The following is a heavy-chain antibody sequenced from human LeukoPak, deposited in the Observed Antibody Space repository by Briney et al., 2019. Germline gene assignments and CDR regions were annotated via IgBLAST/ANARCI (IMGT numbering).Heavy chain of an antibody. V-gene: IGHV1-69*05. J-gene: IGHJ4*02. CDR2: IIPIFGTA. D-gene: IGHD4-17*01. Sequence: ASVKVSCKASGGTFSSYAISWVRQAPGQGLEWMGGIIPIFGTANYAQKFQGRVTITTDESTSTAYMELRRLRSEDTAVYYCARAISTVTTLIIWGQGTLVTVSS. CDR3: ARAISTVTTLII. CDR1: GGTFSSYA.